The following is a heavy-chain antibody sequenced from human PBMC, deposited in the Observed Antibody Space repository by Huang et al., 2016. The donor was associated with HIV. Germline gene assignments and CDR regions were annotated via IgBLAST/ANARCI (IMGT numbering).Heavy chain of an antibody. CDR2: IIPIHATS. V-gene: IGHV1-69*13. CDR1: GGTFSSYA. Sequence: QVQLVQSGAEVKRPGSSVKVSCKTSGGTFSSYAIVWVRQVPGQGLEWVGGIIPIHATSNHAQKFQDRVTITADESTDTAFLERSGLKSEDTAMYFCARRQGGALLYWGQGTLITVT. CDR3: ARRQGGALLY. J-gene: IGHJ4*02. D-gene: IGHD2-15*01.